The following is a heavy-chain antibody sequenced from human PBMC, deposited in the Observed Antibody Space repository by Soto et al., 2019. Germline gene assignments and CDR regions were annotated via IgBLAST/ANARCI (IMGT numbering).Heavy chain of an antibody. J-gene: IGHJ6*03. Sequence: SVKVSCKASGFTFTSSAVQWVRQARGQRLEWIGWIGVDSGNTSYAQKFQERVTVTTDTSTSTAYMELRSLRSEDTAVYYCARDDNAARVGYYYYMDAWGKGTTVTVSS. CDR2: IGVDSGNT. D-gene: IGHD6-6*01. CDR1: GFTFTSSA. V-gene: IGHV1-58*01. CDR3: ARDDNAARVGYYYYMDA.